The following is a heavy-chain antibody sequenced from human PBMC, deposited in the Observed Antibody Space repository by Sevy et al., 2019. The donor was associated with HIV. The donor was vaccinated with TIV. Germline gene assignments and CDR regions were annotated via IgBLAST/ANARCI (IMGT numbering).Heavy chain of an antibody. CDR1: GFTFSHYA. Sequence: GGSLRLSCAASGFTFSHYAMTWVRQGPGKGLEWVSSIIGSGDNTYYADSVKGRFTISRDNSKNTLYLQVSSLRAEDTAIYYCAKDLGGAFDCWGQGTLVTVSS. D-gene: IGHD3-16*01. CDR2: IIGSGDNT. J-gene: IGHJ4*02. CDR3: AKDLGGAFDC. V-gene: IGHV3-23*01.